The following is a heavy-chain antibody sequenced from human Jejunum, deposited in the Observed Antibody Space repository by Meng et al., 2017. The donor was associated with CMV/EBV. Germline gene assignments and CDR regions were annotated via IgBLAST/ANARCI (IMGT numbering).Heavy chain of an antibody. CDR2: IKQDGSEK. CDR3: VKGGHFGDY. V-gene: IGHV3-7*01. J-gene: IGHJ4*02. CDR1: GVTFSSCW. D-gene: IGHD3-10*01. Sequence: SCAASGVTFSSCWMTWVRQATGKGLEWVANIKQDGSEKYYVDSVKGRFTISRDNAKNSLYLQMNSLRAEDTAVYYCVKGGHFGDYWGQGTLVTVSS.